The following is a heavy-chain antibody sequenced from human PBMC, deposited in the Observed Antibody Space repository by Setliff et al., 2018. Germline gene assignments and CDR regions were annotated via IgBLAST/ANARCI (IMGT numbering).Heavy chain of an antibody. D-gene: IGHD3-22*01. J-gene: IGHJ3*02. CDR1: GGSISSSSYY. CDR3: ARGKIRITMIVVPTGGAFDI. CDR2: INHSGST. V-gene: IGHV4-39*07. Sequence: SETLSLTCTVSGGSISSSSYYCSWIRQPPGKGLEWIGEINHSGSTNYNPSLKSQVTISVDTSKNQFSLKLSSVTAPDTAVYYCARGKIRITMIVVPTGGAFDIWGQGTMVTVSS.